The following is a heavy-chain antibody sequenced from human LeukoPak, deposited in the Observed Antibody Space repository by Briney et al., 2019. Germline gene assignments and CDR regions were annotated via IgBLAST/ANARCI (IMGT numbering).Heavy chain of an antibody. CDR3: ARGGRYFDWYLKRNAFDI. CDR1: GGSFSGYY. V-gene: IGHV4-34*01. Sequence: SETLSVTCAVYGGSFSGYYWSWIRQPPGKGLEWIGEINHSGSTNYNPSLKSRVTISVDTSKNQFSLKLSSVTAADTAVYYCARGGRYFDWYLKRNAFDIWGQGTMVTVSS. D-gene: IGHD3-9*01. CDR2: INHSGST. J-gene: IGHJ3*02.